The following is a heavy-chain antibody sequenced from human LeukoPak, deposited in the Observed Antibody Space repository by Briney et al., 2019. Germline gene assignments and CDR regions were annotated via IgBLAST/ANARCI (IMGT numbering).Heavy chain of an antibody. CDR1: GESFIGYY. D-gene: IGHD1-26*01. J-gene: IGHJ4*02. Sequence: SETLSLTCAVYGESFIGYYWSWIRQPPGKGLEWIGEINHFGSTNYNPSLKSRVTISIDTSKNQFSLKLSSVTAADTAVYYCARIRSRKWGFDYWGQGTLVTVSS. V-gene: IGHV4-34*01. CDR3: ARIRSRKWGFDY. CDR2: INHFGST.